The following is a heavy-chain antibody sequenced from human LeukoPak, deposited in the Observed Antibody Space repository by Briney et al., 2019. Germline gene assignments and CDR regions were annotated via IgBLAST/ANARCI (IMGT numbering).Heavy chain of an antibody. V-gene: IGHV1-69*04. Sequence: GSSVKVSCKASGGTFSSYAISLVRQAPGQGLEWMGRIIPIFGIANYAQKFQGRVTITADKSTSTDYMELSSLRSEDTAVYYCARDSFNEGIAAVGNDYWGQGTLVTVSS. D-gene: IGHD6-13*01. CDR1: GGTFSSYA. J-gene: IGHJ4*02. CDR3: ARDSFNEGIAAVGNDY. CDR2: IIPIFGIA.